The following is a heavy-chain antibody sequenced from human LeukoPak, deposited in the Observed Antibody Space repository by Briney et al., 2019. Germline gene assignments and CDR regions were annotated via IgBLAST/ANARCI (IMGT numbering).Heavy chain of an antibody. J-gene: IGHJ5*02. CDR2: ISVYNGNT. V-gene: IGHV1-18*01. D-gene: IGHD2-21*02. CDR3: ARNCGGDCYTHWFDP. CDR1: GYTFTSYG. Sequence: ASVKVSCKASGYTFTSYGISWVRQAPGQGLEWMGWISVYNGNTNYAQKLQGRVTMTTDTSTSTAYMELRSLTSDDTAVYYCARNCGGDCYTHWFDPWGQGTLVTVSS.